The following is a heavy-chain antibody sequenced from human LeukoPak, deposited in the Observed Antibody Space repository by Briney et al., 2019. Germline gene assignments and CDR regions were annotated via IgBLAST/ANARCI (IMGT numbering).Heavy chain of an antibody. CDR1: GSSFTDYF. J-gene: IGHJ4*02. Sequence: ASVKVSCKTSGSSFTDYFIHWVRQAPGQGLEWMGRVNSNSAVAESEEKFQGRVTVTRDTSIRTVYMELFRLTSDDTAIYYCARDLSSTPHWELDYWGQGTLVTVSS. V-gene: IGHV1-2*06. CDR3: ARDLSSTPHWELDY. D-gene: IGHD7-27*01. CDR2: VNSNSAVA.